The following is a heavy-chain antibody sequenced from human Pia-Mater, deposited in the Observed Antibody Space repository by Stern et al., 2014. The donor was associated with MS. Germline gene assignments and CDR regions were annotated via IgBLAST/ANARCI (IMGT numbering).Heavy chain of an antibody. Sequence: QITLKESGPTLVKPTQTLTLTCNFSGFSLSTSGAGVTWLRQPPGKALEWLAVIYWGGEKRYRHSLKTRLTISRDTSKIQVVLTMTSMDPVDTATYYCAHLFSDASSSWFDPWGQGTLVTVSS. V-gene: IGHV2-5*02. CDR3: AHLFSDASSSWFDP. J-gene: IGHJ5*02. CDR1: GFSLSTSGAG. CDR2: IYWGGEK. D-gene: IGHD6-6*01.